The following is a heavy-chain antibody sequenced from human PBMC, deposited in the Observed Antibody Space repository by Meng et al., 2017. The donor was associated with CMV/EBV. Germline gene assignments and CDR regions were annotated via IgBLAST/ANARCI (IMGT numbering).Heavy chain of an antibody. CDR3: ARATSYSNLRDWYFDL. J-gene: IGHJ2*01. CDR1: GFTFSSYE. D-gene: IGHD4-11*01. Sequence: GGSLRLSCAASGFTFSSYEMNWVRQAPGKGLEWISYISIGGTTRYYADSVMGRFTISRDNAKNSLYLQMNSLRAEDTAVYYCARATSYSNLRDWYFDLWGRGTLVTVSS. CDR2: ISIGGTTR. V-gene: IGHV3-48*03.